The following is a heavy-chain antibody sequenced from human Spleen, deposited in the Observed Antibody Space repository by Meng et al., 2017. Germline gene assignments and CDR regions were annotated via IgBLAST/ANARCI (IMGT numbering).Heavy chain of an antibody. V-gene: IGHV3-11*01. J-gene: IGHJ3*02. CDR1: GFTFSDYY. CDR2: ISSNGSTI. D-gene: IGHD3-16*01. CDR3: ATTGESDAFDI. Sequence: GESLKISCAASGFTFSDYYMRWIRQAPGKGLEWVSYISSNGSTIYYADSVKGRFTISRDNAKNALYLQMNSLRAEDTAVYYCATTGESDAFDIWGQGTMVTVSS.